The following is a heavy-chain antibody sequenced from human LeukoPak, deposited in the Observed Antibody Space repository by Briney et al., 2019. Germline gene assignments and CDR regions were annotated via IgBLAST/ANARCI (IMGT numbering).Heavy chain of an antibody. CDR1: GFTVSNNY. CDR3: ARRAKTERGHSYGLDY. V-gene: IGHV3-66*01. J-gene: IGHJ4*02. Sequence: GSLRLSCAASGFTVSNNYMNWVRQAPGKGLEWVSVIYSGGSTSYADSVKGRFTISRDNSRNTVSLQMNTLRAEDTAVYYCARRAKTERGHSYGLDYWGQGTLVTVSP. D-gene: IGHD5-18*01. CDR2: IYSGGST.